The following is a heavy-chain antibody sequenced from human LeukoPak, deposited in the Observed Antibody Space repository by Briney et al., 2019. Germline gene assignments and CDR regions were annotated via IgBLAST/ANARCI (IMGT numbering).Heavy chain of an antibody. Sequence: GGSLRLSCADSGFTFSNAWMSWVRQAPGKGLEWVGRIKSKTDGAATDYAAPVKGRFTISRDDSKNTLYLQMNSLKTEDTAVYYCTTATMIRGVSDYWGQGTLVTVSS. CDR3: TTATMIRGVSDY. J-gene: IGHJ4*02. CDR2: IKSKTDGAAT. CDR1: GFTFSNAW. V-gene: IGHV3-15*01. D-gene: IGHD3-10*01.